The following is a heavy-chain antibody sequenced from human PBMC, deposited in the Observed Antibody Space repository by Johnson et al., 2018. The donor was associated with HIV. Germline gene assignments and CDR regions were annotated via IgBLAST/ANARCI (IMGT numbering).Heavy chain of an antibody. V-gene: IGHV3-23*04. CDR3: ATHLNDYGDTLTDDAFDI. Sequence: EVQLVESGGGLVQPGGSLRLSCAASGFTFSSFAMTWVRQAPGKGLEWVSGISGRGDNTYYADSVKGRFTISRDNSKNTLYLQINSLKAEDTAVYYCATHLNDYGDTLTDDAFDIWGQGTLLTVSS. J-gene: IGHJ3*02. CDR1: GFTFSSFA. CDR2: ISGRGDNT. D-gene: IGHD4-17*01.